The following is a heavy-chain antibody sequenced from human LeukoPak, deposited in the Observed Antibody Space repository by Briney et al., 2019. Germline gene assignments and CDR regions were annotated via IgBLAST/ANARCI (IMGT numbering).Heavy chain of an antibody. CDR3: AELGITMIGGV. Sequence: GGSLRLSCATSGFTFNGYNMNWVRQAPGKGLEWVSYISSSGSTIYYADSVKGRFTISRDNAKNSLYLQMNSLRAEDTAVYYCAELGITMIGGVWGKGTTVTISS. V-gene: IGHV3-48*04. J-gene: IGHJ6*03. CDR2: ISSSGSTI. D-gene: IGHD3-10*02. CDR1: GFTFNGYN.